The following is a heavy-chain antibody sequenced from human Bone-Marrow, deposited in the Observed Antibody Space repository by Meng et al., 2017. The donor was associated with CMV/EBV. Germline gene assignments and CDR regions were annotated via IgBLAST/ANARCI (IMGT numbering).Heavy chain of an antibody. CDR3: ARGGQWLVPEFDI. CDR2: IKQDGSEK. Sequence: GGSLRLSCAASGFTFSNAWMSWVRQAPGKGLEWVANIKQDGSEKYYVDSVKGRFTISRDNAKNSLYLQMNSLRTEDTAVYYCARGGQWLVPEFDIWGQGTMVPVSS. D-gene: IGHD6-19*01. V-gene: IGHV3-7*04. J-gene: IGHJ3*02. CDR1: GFTFSNAW.